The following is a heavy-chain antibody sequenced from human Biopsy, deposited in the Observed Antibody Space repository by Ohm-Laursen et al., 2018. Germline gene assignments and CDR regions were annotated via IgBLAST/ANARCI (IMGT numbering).Heavy chain of an antibody. J-gene: IGHJ4*02. CDR1: GYSFTSYY. D-gene: IGHD6-19*01. CDR3: ARNTGWYGDLYYFDY. CDR2: INPSGSTT. Sequence: ASVKVSCKASGYSFTSYYMHWVRQAPGQGLEWMLMINPSGSTTSYPQIFQGRVTMTRDTSKSTVYMELSSLRSADTAVYFCARNTGWYGDLYYFDYWGQGTLVTVSS. V-gene: IGHV1-46*01.